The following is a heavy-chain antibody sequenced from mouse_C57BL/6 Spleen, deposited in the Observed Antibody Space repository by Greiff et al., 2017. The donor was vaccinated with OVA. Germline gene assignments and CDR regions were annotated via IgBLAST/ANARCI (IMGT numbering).Heavy chain of an antibody. V-gene: IGHV1-9*01. CDR1: GYTFTGYW. CDR3: ARSDGYYVGYCDV. Sequence: QVQLQQSGAELMKPGASVKLSCKATGYTFTGYWIEWVKQRPGHGLEWIGEILPGSGSTNYNEKFKGKATFTADTSSNTAYVQLSSLRTEDCAIYYCARSDGYYVGYCDVWGTGTTVTVSS. D-gene: IGHD2-3*01. CDR2: ILPGSGST. J-gene: IGHJ1*03.